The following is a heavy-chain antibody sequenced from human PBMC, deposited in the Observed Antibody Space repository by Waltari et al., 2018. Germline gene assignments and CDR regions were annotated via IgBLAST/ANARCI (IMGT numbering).Heavy chain of an antibody. CDR2: INHSGST. CDR3: ARSPGGIDAFDI. D-gene: IGHD2-15*01. V-gene: IGHV4-34*01. Sequence: QVQLQQWGAGLLKPSETLSLTCGVYGGSFSGYYWSGIRQPPGKGLEWIGEINHSGSTNYNPSLKSRVTISVDTSKNQFSLKLSSVTAADTAVYYCARSPGGIDAFDIWGQGTMVTVSS. CDR1: GGSFSGYY. J-gene: IGHJ3*02.